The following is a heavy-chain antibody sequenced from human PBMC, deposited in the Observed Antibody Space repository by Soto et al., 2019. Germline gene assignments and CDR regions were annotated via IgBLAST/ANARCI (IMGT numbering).Heavy chain of an antibody. V-gene: IGHV3-23*01. CDR3: AKLLTYNSVNDAFAF. J-gene: IGHJ3*01. Sequence: GGSLRLSCAASGFTFSDFAMNWVRQAPGKGLEWVSGLSVDGQSTYYEDSVKGRFTISRDNSDNTVYLHLNSLTADDTAVYYCAKLLTYNSVNDAFAFWGPGTLVTVSS. CDR2: LSVDGQST. CDR1: GFTFSDFA. D-gene: IGHD1-20*01.